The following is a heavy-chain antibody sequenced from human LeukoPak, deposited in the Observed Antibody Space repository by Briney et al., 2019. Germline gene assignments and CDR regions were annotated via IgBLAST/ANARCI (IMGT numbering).Heavy chain of an antibody. Sequence: SETLSLTCAVYGGSFSGYYWSWIRQPPGKGLEWIGEINHSGSTNYNPSLKSRVTISVDTSKNQFSLKPSSVTAADTAVYYCARGEYIAAGQYGYWGQGTLVTVSS. J-gene: IGHJ4*02. CDR3: ARGEYIAAGQYGY. CDR2: INHSGST. V-gene: IGHV4-34*01. CDR1: GGSFSGYY. D-gene: IGHD6-13*01.